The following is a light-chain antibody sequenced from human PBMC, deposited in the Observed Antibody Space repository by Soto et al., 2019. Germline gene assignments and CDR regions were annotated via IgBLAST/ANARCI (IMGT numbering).Light chain of an antibody. V-gene: IGKV3-11*01. Sequence: EVVLTQSPATLSLSPGERATLSCRASQSGFSQVAWYQQKPGQTPRLLIFDASKRATGVPARFSGSQSGTDFTLIISSLEPEDFALYLWQQRAIWPPGFGQGTRLEIK. CDR3: QQRAIWPPG. J-gene: IGKJ5*01. CDR1: QSGFSQ. CDR2: DAS.